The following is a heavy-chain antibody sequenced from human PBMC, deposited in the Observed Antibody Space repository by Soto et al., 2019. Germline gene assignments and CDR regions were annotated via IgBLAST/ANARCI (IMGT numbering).Heavy chain of an antibody. CDR1: EFTFSKYW. J-gene: IGHJ5*01. CDR2: IYNDGSST. CDR3: ARGPSYNTSLYALDS. D-gene: IGHD6-13*01. Sequence: EVHLVESGGGLVQSGVSLRLFCAASEFTFSKYWMHWVRQVPGKGLVWVSRIYNDGSSTTYAGSLKGRFTISRYNAKSTPYLVKTRLSSEDTAIYSFARGPSYNTSLYALDSWGQRTLLTVA. V-gene: IGHV3-74*03.